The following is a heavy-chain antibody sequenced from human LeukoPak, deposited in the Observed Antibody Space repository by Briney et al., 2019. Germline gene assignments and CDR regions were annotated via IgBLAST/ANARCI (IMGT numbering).Heavy chain of an antibody. D-gene: IGHD3-9*01. J-gene: IGHJ4*02. V-gene: IGHV3-11*01. CDR1: GFTFSDYY. Sequence: GGSLRPSCAASGFTFSDYYMSWIRQAPGKGLEWVSYISSSGSTIYYADSVKGRFTSSRDNAKNSLYLQMNSLRAEDTAVYYCARSSFDYHHLFDYWGQGTLVTVSS. CDR3: ARSSFDYHHLFDY. CDR2: ISSSGSTI.